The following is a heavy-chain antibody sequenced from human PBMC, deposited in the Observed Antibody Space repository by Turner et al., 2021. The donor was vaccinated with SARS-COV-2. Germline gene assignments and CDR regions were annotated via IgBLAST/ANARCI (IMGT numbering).Heavy chain of an antibody. CDR2: IYYSGST. D-gene: IGHD2-15*01. CDR1: GGSISSSSYY. Sequence: QLQLQESGPGLVKPSETLSLTCTVSGGSISSSSYYWGWFRQPPGKGLEWIGSIYYSGSTYYNPSRKSRVTISVDTSKNQFSLKLSSVTAADTAVYYCAGEVVVLTTTHYGMDVWGQGTTVTVSS. V-gene: IGHV4-39*01. J-gene: IGHJ6*02. CDR3: AGEVVVLTTTHYGMDV.